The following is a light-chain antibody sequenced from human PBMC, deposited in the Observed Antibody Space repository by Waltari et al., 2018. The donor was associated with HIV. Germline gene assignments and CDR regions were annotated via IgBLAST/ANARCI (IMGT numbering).Light chain of an antibody. CDR2: LGS. CDR3: MQALQTPRT. CDR1: QSLLHSNGYNY. Sequence: DIVMTQSPLSLPVTAGEPASISCRSSQSLLHSNGYNYLDWYLQKPGQSPQLLIYLGSNRASGVPDRFSGSGSGTDFTLKISRVEAEDVGVYYCMQALQTPRTFGGGTKVEIK. J-gene: IGKJ4*01. V-gene: IGKV2-28*01.